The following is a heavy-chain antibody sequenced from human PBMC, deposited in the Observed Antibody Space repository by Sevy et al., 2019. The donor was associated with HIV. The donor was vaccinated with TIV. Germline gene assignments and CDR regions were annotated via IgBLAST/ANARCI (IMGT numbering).Heavy chain of an antibody. CDR2: IRSKDYGGAT. Sequence: GGSLRLSCTGSGFTFGDYDMSWFRQAPGMGLEWVGCIRSKDYGGATEYAASVKGRFTISRDDSKSIADLQMNSLKTEDTAVYYCTRGYYYDSSGYSDYWGQGTLVTVSS. CDR3: TRGYYYDSSGYSDY. CDR1: GFTFGDYD. V-gene: IGHV3-49*03. D-gene: IGHD3-22*01. J-gene: IGHJ4*02.